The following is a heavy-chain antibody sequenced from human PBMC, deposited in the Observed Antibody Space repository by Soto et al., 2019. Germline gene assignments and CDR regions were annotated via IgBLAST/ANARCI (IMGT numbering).Heavy chain of an antibody. Sequence: ASVKVSCKVAGYTLTELSMHWVRQAPGKGLEWMGGFDPEDGETIYAQKFQGRVTMTEDTSTDTAYMELSSLRSEDTAVYYCATDCSSTSCPHLYAFGIWGQGTMVTVSS. CDR1: GYTLTELS. V-gene: IGHV1-24*01. CDR3: ATDCSSTSCPHLYAFGI. CDR2: FDPEDGET. D-gene: IGHD2-2*01. J-gene: IGHJ3*02.